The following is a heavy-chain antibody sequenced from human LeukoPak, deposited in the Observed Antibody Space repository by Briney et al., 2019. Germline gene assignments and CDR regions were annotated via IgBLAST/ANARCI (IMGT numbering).Heavy chain of an antibody. J-gene: IGHJ1*01. CDR1: GGSISNYY. CDR3: ARALSGTYGLFQH. V-gene: IGHV4-59*01. D-gene: IGHD1-26*01. Sequence: SETLSLTCTVSGGSISNYYWSWIRQPPGKGLEWIGYIYYSGSTYYNPSLRSRVTISVDTSKNQFSLNLNSVTSADTAVYYCARALSGTYGLFQHWGQRTLVTVSS. CDR2: IYYSGST.